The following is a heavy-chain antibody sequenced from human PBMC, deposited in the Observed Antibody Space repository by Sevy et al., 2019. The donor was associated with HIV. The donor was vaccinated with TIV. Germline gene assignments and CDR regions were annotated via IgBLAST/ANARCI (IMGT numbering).Heavy chain of an antibody. J-gene: IGHJ6*02. Sequence: GGSLRLSCAASGFTFNNYGMHWVRQAPCKGLEWVAVISYDRINKYYSDSVKGRFTISRDNSKNTLDLQMNSLRPEDTAVYYCAKDAGANMGPGIIPGDGMDVWGQGTTVTVSS. CDR3: AKDAGANMGPGIIPGDGMDV. CDR1: GFTFNNYG. V-gene: IGHV3-30*18. CDR2: ISYDRINK. D-gene: IGHD3-10*01.